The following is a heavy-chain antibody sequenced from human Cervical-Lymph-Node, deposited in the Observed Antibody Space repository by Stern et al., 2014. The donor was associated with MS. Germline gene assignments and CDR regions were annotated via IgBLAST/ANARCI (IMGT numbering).Heavy chain of an antibody. D-gene: IGHD2-21*02. CDR3: ARGMTAINY. CDR2: IYYSGST. V-gene: IGHV4-39*01. CDR1: GGSISSSSYY. Sequence: QVQLQESGPGLVKPSETLSLTCTVSGGSISSSSYYWGWIRQPPGKGLEWIGSIYYSGSTYYNPSLKSRVTISVGTSKNQFSLKRASVTAADTAVYYCARGMTAINYWGQGTLVTVSS. J-gene: IGHJ4*02.